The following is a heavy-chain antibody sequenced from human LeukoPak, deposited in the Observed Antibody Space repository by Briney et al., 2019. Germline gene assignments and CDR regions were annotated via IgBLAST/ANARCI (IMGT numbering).Heavy chain of an antibody. D-gene: IGHD2-8*02. CDR3: ARGDRSTGWAYYFDY. CDR2: IYSSGST. CDR1: GGSISSFY. J-gene: IGHJ4*02. Sequence: SETLSLTCTVAGGSISSFYWSWIRQPPGKGPEWIGYIYSSGSTNYNPSLKSRVTISVDTSKNQFSLKLISVTAADTAVYYCARGDRSTGWAYYFDYWGQGTLVTVSS. V-gene: IGHV4-59*01.